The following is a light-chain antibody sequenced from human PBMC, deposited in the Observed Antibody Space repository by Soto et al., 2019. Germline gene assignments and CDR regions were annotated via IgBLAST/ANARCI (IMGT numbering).Light chain of an antibody. CDR3: LQRRIGFT. Sequence: EIVLTQSPGTLSLTPGERATLSCRASQRLTSKNLAWYQQKPGQAPRLLIFGASSRTPGIPARFSGSGSGIDCTLTISSLEPEDFEVYRCLQRRIGFTFGPGNKEDIK. CDR1: QRLTSKN. J-gene: IGKJ3*01. CDR2: GAS. V-gene: IGKV3D-20*02.